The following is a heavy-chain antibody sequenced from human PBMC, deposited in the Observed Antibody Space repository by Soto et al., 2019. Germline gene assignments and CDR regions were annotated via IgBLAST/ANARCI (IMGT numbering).Heavy chain of an antibody. J-gene: IGHJ4*02. D-gene: IGHD5-12*01. Sequence: GSLRLSCAASGFTFSSYAMSWVRQAPGKGLEWVSAISGSGGSTYYADSVKGRFTISRDNSKNTLYLQMNSLRAEDTAVYYCAKDLTHSRNIVATTPFDYWGQGTLVTVAS. CDR3: AKDLTHSRNIVATTPFDY. CDR1: GFTFSSYA. CDR2: ISGSGGST. V-gene: IGHV3-23*01.